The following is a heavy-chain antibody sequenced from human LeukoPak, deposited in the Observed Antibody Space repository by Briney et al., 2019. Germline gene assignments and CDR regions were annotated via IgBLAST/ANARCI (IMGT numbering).Heavy chain of an antibody. Sequence: PSETLSLTCAVYGGSVTGFSWSWIRQSPVKGLESIGEINHSGGTNYAPSLQSRVTLSLDTSKNQFSLTLTSVTAADTAVYYCVRGRNVKWVPGVGGNPRDSRYYYYMDVWGKGTTVTVSS. V-gene: IGHV4-34*01. CDR2: INHSGGT. CDR3: VRGRNVKWVPGVGGNPRDSRYYYYMDV. CDR1: GGSVTGFS. D-gene: IGHD4-23*01. J-gene: IGHJ6*03.